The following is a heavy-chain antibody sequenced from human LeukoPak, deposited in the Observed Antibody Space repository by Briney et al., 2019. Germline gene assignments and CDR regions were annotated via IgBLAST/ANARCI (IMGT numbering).Heavy chain of an antibody. CDR3: ARFDGDYRFDY. CDR2: ISSGSTYM. D-gene: IGHD4-17*01. Sequence: GGSLRLSCAASGFTFSSYSMNWVRQAPGKGLEWVSSISSGSTYMYYADSVKGRFTISRDNAQNSMYLQMNSLRAEDTAVYYCARFDGDYRFDYWGQGTLVTVSS. V-gene: IGHV3-21*01. J-gene: IGHJ4*02. CDR1: GFTFSSYS.